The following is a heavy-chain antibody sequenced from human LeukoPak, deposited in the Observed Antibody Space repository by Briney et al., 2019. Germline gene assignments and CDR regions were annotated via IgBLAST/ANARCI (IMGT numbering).Heavy chain of an antibody. CDR3: ARDGGYDFWSDKTIDY. J-gene: IGHJ4*02. Sequence: PGRSLRLSCAASGFTFSSYAMHWVRQAPGKGLEWVAVISYDGSNKYYADSVKGRFTISGDNSKNTLYLQMNSLRAEDTAVYYRARDGGYDFWSDKTIDYWGQGTLVTVSS. V-gene: IGHV3-30-3*01. D-gene: IGHD3-3*01. CDR2: ISYDGSNK. CDR1: GFTFSSYA.